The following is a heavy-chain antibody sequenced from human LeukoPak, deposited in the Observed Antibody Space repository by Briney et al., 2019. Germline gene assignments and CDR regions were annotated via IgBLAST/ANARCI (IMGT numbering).Heavy chain of an antibody. CDR1: GYTFTGYY. CDR3: AREDVDTAMVYPFDY. J-gene: IGHJ4*02. Sequence: ASVKVSCKASGYTFTGYYMHWVRQAPGQGLEWMGWINPNSGGTNYAQKFQGRVTMTGDTSISTAYMELSRLRSDDTAVYYCAREDVDTAMVYPFDYWGQGTLVTVSS. V-gene: IGHV1-2*02. CDR2: INPNSGGT. D-gene: IGHD5-18*01.